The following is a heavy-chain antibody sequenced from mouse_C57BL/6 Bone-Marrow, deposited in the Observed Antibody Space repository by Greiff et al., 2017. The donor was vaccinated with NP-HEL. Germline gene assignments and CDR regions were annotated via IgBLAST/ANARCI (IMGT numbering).Heavy chain of an antibody. CDR3: ARTTTVVAYYAMDY. J-gene: IGHJ4*01. D-gene: IGHD1-1*01. Sequence: EVQLVESGGGLVKPGGSLKLSCAASGFTFSDYGMHWVRQAPEKGLAWVAYISSGSSTIYYADTVKGRFTISRDNAKNTLFLQMTSLRSEDTAMYYCARTTTVVAYYAMDYWGQGTSVTVSS. CDR2: ISSGSSTI. CDR1: GFTFSDYG. V-gene: IGHV5-17*01.